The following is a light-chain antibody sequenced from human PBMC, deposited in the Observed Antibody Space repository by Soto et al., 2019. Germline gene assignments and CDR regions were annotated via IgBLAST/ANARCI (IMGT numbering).Light chain of an antibody. J-gene: IGKJ1*01. Sequence: ELVVTQSAGPLSLSPGDRAPLSCRASPSVSGSNLAWYQQKPGQAPRLVIYGASSRATGIPGRCSGSGSGPAFTITISRLEPEDFAVYYWQQYGSFCQGTK. CDR2: GAS. CDR3: QQYGS. V-gene: IGKV3-20*01. CDR1: PSVSGSN.